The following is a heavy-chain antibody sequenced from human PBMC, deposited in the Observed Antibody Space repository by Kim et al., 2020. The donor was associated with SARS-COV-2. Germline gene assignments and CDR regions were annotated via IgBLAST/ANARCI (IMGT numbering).Heavy chain of an antibody. CDR3: ANIAATGRRWFDP. CDR2: MYYSGST. V-gene: IGHV4-61*01. CDR1: GGSVSSGSYY. J-gene: IGHJ5*02. Sequence: SETLSLTCTVSGGSVSSGSYYWSWIRQPPGKGLEWIGYMYYSGSTNYNPSLKSRVTISVDTSKNQFSLKLSSVTAADTAVYYCANIAATGRRWFDPWVQGTLVTVSS. D-gene: IGHD6-13*01.